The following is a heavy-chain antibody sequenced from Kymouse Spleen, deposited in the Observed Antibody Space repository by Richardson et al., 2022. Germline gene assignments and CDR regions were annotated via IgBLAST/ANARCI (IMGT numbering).Heavy chain of an antibody. V-gene: IGHV3-15*01. CDR2: IKSKTDGGTT. D-gene: IGHD5-18,IGHD5-18*01. Sequence: EVQLVESGGGLVKPGGSLRLSCAASGFTFSNAWMSWVRQAPGKGLEWVGRIKSKTDGGTTDYAAPVKGRFTISRDDSKNTLYLQMNSLKTEDTAVYYCTTDRGGYSYGYGYWGQGTLVTVSS. J-gene: IGHJ4*02. CDR3: TTDRGGYSYGYGY. CDR1: GFTFSNAW.